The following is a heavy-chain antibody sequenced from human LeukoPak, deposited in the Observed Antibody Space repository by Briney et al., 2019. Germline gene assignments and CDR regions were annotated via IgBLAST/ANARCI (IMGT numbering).Heavy chain of an antibody. Sequence: GGSLRLSCEVSGFAFSAYWMSWVRQAPGKGLEWVSRITTDGSDSGYADPVKGRFTVSRDNAKNTLYLQVNSLRVEDTAMYYCATSKDGLGDYWGRGTLVTVSS. J-gene: IGHJ4*02. D-gene: IGHD3/OR15-3a*01. CDR3: ATSKDGLGDY. CDR2: ITTDGSDS. CDR1: GFAFSAYW. V-gene: IGHV3-74*01.